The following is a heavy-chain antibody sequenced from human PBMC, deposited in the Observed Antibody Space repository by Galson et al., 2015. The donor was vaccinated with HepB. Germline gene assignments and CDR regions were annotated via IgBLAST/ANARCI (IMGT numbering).Heavy chain of an antibody. J-gene: IGHJ6*02. D-gene: IGHD3-3*01. Sequence: LSLTCAVYGGSFRGYYWSWIRQPPGKGLEWIGEINHSGSTNYNPSLKSRVTISVDTSKNQFSLKLSSVTAADTAVYYCARVRFLENPYGMDVWGQGTTVTVSS. CDR2: INHSGST. CDR3: ARVRFLENPYGMDV. CDR1: GGSFRGYY. V-gene: IGHV4-34*01.